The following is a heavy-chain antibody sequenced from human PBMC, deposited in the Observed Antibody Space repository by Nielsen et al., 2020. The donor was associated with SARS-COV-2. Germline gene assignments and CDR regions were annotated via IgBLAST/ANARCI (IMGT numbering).Heavy chain of an antibody. CDR1: GYSFTSYW. Sequence: KVSCKGSGYSFTSYWISWVRQMPGKGLEWMGRIDPSDSYTNYSPSFQGHVTISADKSISTAYLQWSSLKASDTAMYYCARPLASVDCSSTSCPDAFDIWGQGTMVTVSS. J-gene: IGHJ3*02. CDR2: IDPSDSYT. D-gene: IGHD2-2*01. V-gene: IGHV5-10-1*01. CDR3: ARPLASVDCSSTSCPDAFDI.